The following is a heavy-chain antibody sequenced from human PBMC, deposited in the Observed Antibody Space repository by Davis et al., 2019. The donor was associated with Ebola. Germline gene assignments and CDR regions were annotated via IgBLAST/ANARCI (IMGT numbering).Heavy chain of an antibody. CDR3: AKEGQVGGHSHFDY. CDR2: IYASGGST. Sequence: GESLKISCTASGFTFSSYAMSWVRQAPGKGLEWVSGIYASGGSTYYADSVKGRFTISRDNSKNTLYLQMNNLRGEETAVYYCAKEGQVGGHSHFDYWGQGTLVTVSS. V-gene: IGHV3-23*01. CDR1: GFTFSSYA. D-gene: IGHD3-16*01. J-gene: IGHJ4*02.